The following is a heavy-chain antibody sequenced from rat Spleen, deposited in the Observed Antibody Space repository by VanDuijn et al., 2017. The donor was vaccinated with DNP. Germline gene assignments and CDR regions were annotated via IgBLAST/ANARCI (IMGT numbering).Heavy chain of an antibody. D-gene: IGHD1-11*01. J-gene: IGHJ2*01. CDR2: VNTGGGIT. CDR3: VTRGKYGGYDY. CDR1: GFTFSSYD. Sequence: EVQLVESGGGLLQPGRSLKLSCAASGFTFSSYDMAWVRQAPSKGLEWVASVNTGGGITYYRDSVKGRFIVSRDNAKSTLFLQMDSLRSEDTATYYCVTRGKYGGYDYWGQGVMVTVSS. V-gene: IGHV5-25*01.